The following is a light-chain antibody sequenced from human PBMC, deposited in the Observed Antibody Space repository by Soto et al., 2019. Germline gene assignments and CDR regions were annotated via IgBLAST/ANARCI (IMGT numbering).Light chain of an antibody. CDR2: GAS. J-gene: IGKJ5*01. CDR1: QTVSITY. Sequence: ALSLLCRQTVSITYLTWYQQKPGQAPRLLIFGASKRATGIPDRFSGSGSGRDFTLTISGLEPEDFAVYYCHQYGSSPLISFGQGTRLEIK. CDR3: HQYGSSPLIS. V-gene: IGKV3-20*01.